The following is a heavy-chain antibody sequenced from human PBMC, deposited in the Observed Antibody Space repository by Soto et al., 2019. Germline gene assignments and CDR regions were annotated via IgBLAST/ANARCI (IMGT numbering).Heavy chain of an antibody. CDR1: GYTFTSYD. CDR3: TGGPPNWGFDS. Sequence: QVQLVQSGAEVKKPGASVKVSCKASGYTFTSYDINWVRQTAGQGLEWMGWMSPKTANTGYAQKFQDRVTMTRSTSISTAYMELSSLTSEDTAVYYCTGGPPNWGFDSWGQGTPVTLSS. D-gene: IGHD7-27*01. J-gene: IGHJ5*01. V-gene: IGHV1-8*01. CDR2: MSPKTANT.